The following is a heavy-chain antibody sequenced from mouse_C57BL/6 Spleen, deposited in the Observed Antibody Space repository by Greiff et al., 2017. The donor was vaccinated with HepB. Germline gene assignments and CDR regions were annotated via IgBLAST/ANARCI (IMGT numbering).Heavy chain of an antibody. J-gene: IGHJ1*03. CDR3: ARDYGSSYWYFDV. CDR1: GFTFSDYG. V-gene: IGHV5-17*01. D-gene: IGHD1-1*01. CDR2: ISSGSSTI. Sequence: EVQLVESGGGLVKPGGSLKLSCAASGFTFSDYGMHWVRQAPEKGLEWVAYISSGSSTIYYADTVKGRFTIPRDNAKNTLFLQMTSLRSEDTAMYYCARDYGSSYWYFDVWGTGTTVTVSS.